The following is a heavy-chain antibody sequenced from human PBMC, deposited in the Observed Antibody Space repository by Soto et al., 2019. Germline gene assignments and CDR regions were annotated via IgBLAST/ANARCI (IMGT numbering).Heavy chain of an antibody. CDR2: IIPIFGTA. CDR3: ASNSGPHAFDI. D-gene: IGHD2-21*01. Sequence: SVKVSCKASGGTFSSDAIIWLRQAPGQGLEWMGVIIPIFGTANDAQKFQGRVTITADKSTRRAYMELSSLRSEDTAVYYCASNSGPHAFDIWGQGTMVTVSS. V-gene: IGHV1-69*06. J-gene: IGHJ3*02. CDR1: GGTFSSDA.